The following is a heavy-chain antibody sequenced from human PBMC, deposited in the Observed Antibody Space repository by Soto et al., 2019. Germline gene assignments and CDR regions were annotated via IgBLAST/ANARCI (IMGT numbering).Heavy chain of an antibody. J-gene: IGHJ4*02. CDR1: GFTVSSSY. V-gene: IGHV3-53*01. CDR2: IFGGGST. CDR3: TRDLPGYASSWPRE. D-gene: IGHD6-13*01. Sequence: GGSLRLSCAASGFTVSSSYMSWVRQAAGKGLEWVSVIFGGGSTYYADSVVGRFTISRDNSKNTLYLQMNSLRAEDTAVYYCTRDLPGYASSWPREWGQGTLVTVSS.